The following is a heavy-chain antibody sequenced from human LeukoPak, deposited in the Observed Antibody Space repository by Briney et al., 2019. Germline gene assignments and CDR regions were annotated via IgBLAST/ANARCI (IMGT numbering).Heavy chain of an antibody. V-gene: IGHV4-34*01. CDR2: INHSGST. CDR1: GGSFSGYY. D-gene: IGHD2-2*02. CDR3: ARGGYNCSSTSCYKTHDY. Sequence: PSETLSLTCAVYGGSFSGYYWSWIRQPPGKGLEWIGEINHSGSTNYNPSLKSRVTISVDTSKNQFSLKLSSVTAADTAVYYCARGGYNCSSTSCYKTHDYWGQGTLVTVSS. J-gene: IGHJ4*02.